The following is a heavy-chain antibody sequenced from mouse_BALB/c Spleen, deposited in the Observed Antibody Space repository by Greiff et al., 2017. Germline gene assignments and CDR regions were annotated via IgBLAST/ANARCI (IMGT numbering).Heavy chain of an antibody. Sequence: EVQLQESGGGLVKPGGSLKLSCAASGFTFSSYTMSWVRQTPEKRLEWVATISSGGSYTYYPDSVKGRFTISRDNAKNTLYLQMSSLKSEDTAMYYCTRGDYGSSYYAMDYWGQGTSVTVSS. CDR2: ISSGGSYT. J-gene: IGHJ4*01. CDR3: TRGDYGSSYYAMDY. D-gene: IGHD1-1*01. CDR1: GFTFSSYT. V-gene: IGHV5-6-4*01.